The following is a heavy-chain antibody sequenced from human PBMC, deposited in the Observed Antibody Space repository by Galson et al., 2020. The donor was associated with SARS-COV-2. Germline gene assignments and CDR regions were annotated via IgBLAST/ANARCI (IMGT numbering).Heavy chain of an antibody. CDR2: ISSSSTYK. CDR3: ATGATTWTLDY. CDR1: GFTFSSNG. D-gene: IGHD7-27*01. J-gene: IGHJ4*02. Sequence: NSGGSLRLSCAASGFTFSSNGMNWFRQAPGKGLEWVSSISSSSTYKYYADPVKGRFTISRDNAKNSLYLQMNSLGAEDTAAYYCATGATTWTLDYWGQGTLVTVSS. V-gene: IGHV3-21*01.